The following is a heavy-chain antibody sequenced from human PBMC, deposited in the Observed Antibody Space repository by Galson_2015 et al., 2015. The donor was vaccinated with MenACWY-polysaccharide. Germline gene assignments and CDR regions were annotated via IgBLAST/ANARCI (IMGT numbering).Heavy chain of an antibody. CDR2: TNTYNGDT. D-gene: IGHD2-15*01. V-gene: IGHV1-18*01. J-gene: IGHJ4*02. Sequence: SVKVSCKASGYTFISFGITWVRQAPGQGLEWMGWTNTYNGDTKSADKIQGRATMTTDTSTNTEYMELRNLRSDDTAVYYCARGPPGYAGSWHPLQYWGQGTLVTVSA. CDR1: GYTFISFG. CDR3: ARGPPGYAGSWHPLQY.